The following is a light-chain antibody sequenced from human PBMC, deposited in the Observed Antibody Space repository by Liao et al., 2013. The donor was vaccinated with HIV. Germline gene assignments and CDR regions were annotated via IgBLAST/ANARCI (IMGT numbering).Light chain of an antibody. CDR1: KLGDKY. V-gene: IGLV3-1*01. CDR2: QDS. CDR3: QAWDSSTNYV. J-gene: IGLJ1*01. Sequence: SYELIQPPSVSVSPGQTASITCSGDKLGDKYACWYQQKPGQSPVLVIYQDSKRPSGIPERFSGSNSGNTATLTISGTQAMDEADYYCQAWDSSTNYVFGTGTQVTVL.